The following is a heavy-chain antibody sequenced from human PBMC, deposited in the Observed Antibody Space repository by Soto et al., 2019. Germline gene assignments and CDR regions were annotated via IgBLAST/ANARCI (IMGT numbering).Heavy chain of an antibody. D-gene: IGHD6-13*01. CDR1: GFTFSSYA. CDR3: AKRRSQQQLDIPQQQLDISWYYYGMDV. CDR2: ISGSGGST. J-gene: IGHJ6*02. V-gene: IGHV3-23*01. Sequence: GGSLRLSCAASGFTFSSYAMSWVRQAPGKGLEWVSAISGSGGSTYYADSVKGRFTISRDNSKNTLYLQMNSLRAEDTAVYYCAKRRSQQQLDIPQQQLDISWYYYGMDVWGQGTTVTVSS.